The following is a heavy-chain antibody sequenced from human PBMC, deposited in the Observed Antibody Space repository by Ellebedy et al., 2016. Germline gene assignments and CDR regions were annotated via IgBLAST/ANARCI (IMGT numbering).Heavy chain of an antibody. D-gene: IGHD3-3*01. J-gene: IGHJ5*02. CDR3: ARFAPLGPGISSNVFEP. V-gene: IGHV4-59*01. CDR2: IYYSGST. CDR1: GCSISSYY. Sequence: GSLRLSXTVSGCSISSYYWSWIRQPPGKGLEWIGYIYYSGSTNYNPSLKSRVTISVDTSKNQFSLTLSSVTTADTAVYYCARFAPLGPGISSNVFEPWGQGIMVTVSS.